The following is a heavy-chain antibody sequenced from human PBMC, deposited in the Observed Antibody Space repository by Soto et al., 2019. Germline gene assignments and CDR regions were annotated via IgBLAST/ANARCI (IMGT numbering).Heavy chain of an antibody. D-gene: IGHD6-19*01. J-gene: IGHJ6*02. CDR2: IYNSGST. CDR1: GGSISRYY. CDR3: ARSPKYSSGWNDYYGMDV. Sequence: PSETLSLTCAVSGGSISRYYWSWIRQPPGKGLEWIGYIYNSGSTKYNPSLKSRVTISLDTSKNQFSLRLSSVTAADTAVYYCARSPKYSSGWNDYYGMDVWGQGTRVTVSS. V-gene: IGHV4-59*01.